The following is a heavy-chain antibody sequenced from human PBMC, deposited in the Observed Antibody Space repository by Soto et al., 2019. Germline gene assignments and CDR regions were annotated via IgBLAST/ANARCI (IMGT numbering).Heavy chain of an antibody. CDR3: ASEGPCGGDCYADAFDI. CDR2: IYYSGST. V-gene: IGHV4-31*03. CDR1: GGSISSGGYY. Sequence: QVQLQESGPGLVKPSQTLSLTCTVSGGSISSGGYYWSWIRQHPGKGLEWIGYIYYSGSTYYNPSLKSRVTISADTSKNQFSLKLSSVTAADTAVYYCASEGPCGGDCYADAFDIWGQGTMVTVSS. D-gene: IGHD2-21*02. J-gene: IGHJ3*02.